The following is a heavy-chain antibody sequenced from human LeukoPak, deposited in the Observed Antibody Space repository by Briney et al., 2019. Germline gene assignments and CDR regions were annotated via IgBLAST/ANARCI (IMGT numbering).Heavy chain of an antibody. CDR1: GGSMIGDVSY. Sequence: PSQTLSLTCTVSGGSMIGDVSYWNWIRQPAGKGLEWIGRLYTTGSTIYNPSLKSRVSISAEMSKNQFSLRLQAVTAADTAVYFCARGEPVVDIWFDSWGQGTLVTVSS. CDR2: LYTTGST. CDR3: ARGEPVVDIWFDS. J-gene: IGHJ5*01. V-gene: IGHV4-61*02. D-gene: IGHD1-14*01.